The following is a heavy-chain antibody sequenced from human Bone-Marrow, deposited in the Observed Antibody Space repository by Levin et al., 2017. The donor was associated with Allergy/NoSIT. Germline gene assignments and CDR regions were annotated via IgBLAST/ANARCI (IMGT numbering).Heavy chain of an antibody. Sequence: PSETLSLTCTLSGGSITPYYWAWIRQPPGKGLEWIGYIYYIGRTTYGPSLKGRVTISLDTANSKFSLMLASVTAADTAIYYCARGTTKGTDFDLWGQGTLVAVSS. CDR3: ARGTTKGTDFDL. V-gene: IGHV4-59*01. J-gene: IGHJ4*02. CDR2: IYYIGRT. D-gene: IGHD1-7*01. CDR1: GGSITPYY.